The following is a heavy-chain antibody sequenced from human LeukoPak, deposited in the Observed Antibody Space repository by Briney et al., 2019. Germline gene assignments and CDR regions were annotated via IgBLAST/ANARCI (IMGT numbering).Heavy chain of an antibody. Sequence: PGGSLRLSCAASGFTFSSYSMNWVRQAPGKGLEWVSYISSSSSTIYYADSVKGRFTISRDNAKNSLYLQMNSLRAEDTAVYYCVRERERPLGIVLMGGPHDYWGQGTLVTVSS. CDR1: GFTFSSYS. D-gene: IGHD2-8*01. CDR3: VRERERPLGIVLMGGPHDY. V-gene: IGHV3-48*01. J-gene: IGHJ4*02. CDR2: ISSSSSTI.